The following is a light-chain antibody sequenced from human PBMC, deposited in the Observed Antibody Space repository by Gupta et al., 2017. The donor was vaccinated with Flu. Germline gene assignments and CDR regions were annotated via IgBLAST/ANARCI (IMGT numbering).Light chain of an antibody. Sequence: FLLTQPPPASVAPGQTARITCWGNNIGSKSVHWYQQTPGQAPVLVVYDDSDRPSGIPERFSGSNSGNTATLNISRVEAGDEADYYCQVWDSSRDHVVFGGGTKLTVL. J-gene: IGLJ2*01. CDR1: NIGSKS. V-gene: IGLV3-21*02. CDR2: DDS. CDR3: QVWDSSRDHVV.